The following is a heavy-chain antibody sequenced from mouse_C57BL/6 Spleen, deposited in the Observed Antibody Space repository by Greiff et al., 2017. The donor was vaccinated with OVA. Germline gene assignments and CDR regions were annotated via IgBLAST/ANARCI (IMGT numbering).Heavy chain of an antibody. CDR1: GYTFTDYE. V-gene: IGHV1-15*01. J-gene: IGHJ2*01. CDR3: LITTVVDY. CDR2: IDPETGGT. D-gene: IGHD1-1*01. Sequence: VQLQQSGAELVRPGASVTLSCKASGYTFTDYEMHWVKQTPVHGLEWIGAIDPETGGTAYTQKFKGKAILTADKSTSTAYMELRSLTSEVSAVYFCLITTVVDYWGQGTTLTVSS.